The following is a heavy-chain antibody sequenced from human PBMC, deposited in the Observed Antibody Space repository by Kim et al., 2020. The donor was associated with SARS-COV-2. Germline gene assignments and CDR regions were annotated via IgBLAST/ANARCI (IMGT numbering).Heavy chain of an antibody. Sequence: GESLKISCKGSGYSFTTYWIAWVRQMPGKGLEWMGSIYPGYSDTTYSPSLQGQVTISADKSISTASLQWRSLKASDTAIYYCARAPGRSGGYFDYWGRGTLVTVSS. CDR3: ARAPGRSGGYFDY. V-gene: IGHV5-51*01. CDR1: GYSFTTYW. J-gene: IGHJ4*02. D-gene: IGHD3-10*01. CDR2: IYPGYSDT.